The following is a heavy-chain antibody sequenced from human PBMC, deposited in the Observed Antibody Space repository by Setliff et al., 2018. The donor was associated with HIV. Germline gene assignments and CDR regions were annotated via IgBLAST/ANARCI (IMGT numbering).Heavy chain of an antibody. D-gene: IGHD1-26*01. CDR1: GGSFSGYY. Sequence: SETLSLTCAVYGGSFSGYYWSWIRQPPGKGLEWIGEINHSGSTNYNPSLKSRVTISVDTSKNQFSLKLSSVTAADTAVYYCARVIIVSGSYYFDYWGQGTLVTVSS. CDR3: ARVIIVSGSYYFDY. CDR2: INHSGST. V-gene: IGHV4-34*01. J-gene: IGHJ4*02.